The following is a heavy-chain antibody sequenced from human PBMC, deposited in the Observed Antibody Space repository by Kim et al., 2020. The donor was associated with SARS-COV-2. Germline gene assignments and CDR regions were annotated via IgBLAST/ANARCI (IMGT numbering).Heavy chain of an antibody. V-gene: IGHV4-59*09. D-gene: IGHD3-3*01. CDR3: ARGGITIFGVVNAIDY. Sequence: LTGRVTISVDTSKNQFSLKLSSVTAADTAVYYCARGGITIFGVVNAIDYWGQGTLVTVSS. J-gene: IGHJ4*02.